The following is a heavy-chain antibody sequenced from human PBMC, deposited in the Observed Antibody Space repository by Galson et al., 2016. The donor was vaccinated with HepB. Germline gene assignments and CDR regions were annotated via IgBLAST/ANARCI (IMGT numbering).Heavy chain of an antibody. J-gene: IGHJ4*02. CDR1: GGSISSGDYY. Sequence: TLSLTCTVSGGSISSGDYYWSWIRQPPGKGLEWIGYIYYSGSTYYNPSLKSRVTISVDTSKNQFSLKLSSVTAADTAVYYCARDFGLWLGELLPVLRGQGTLVTVSS. CDR2: IYYSGST. CDR3: ARDFGLWLGELLPVL. D-gene: IGHD3-10*01. V-gene: IGHV4-30-4*01.